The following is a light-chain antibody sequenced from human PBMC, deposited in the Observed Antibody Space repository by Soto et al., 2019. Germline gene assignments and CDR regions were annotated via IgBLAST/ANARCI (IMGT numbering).Light chain of an antibody. CDR1: QRIGSW. CDR3: LHYYGYPLA. Sequence: DIQMTQSPSTLSASVGDRVSITCRASQRIGSWLAWYQQKPGKVPKLLIYDASTLISGVPSRFSGTGSGTEFTLSIASLQPDDFATYYCLHYYGYPLAFGQGTKVGIK. J-gene: IGKJ1*01. CDR2: DAS. V-gene: IGKV1-5*01.